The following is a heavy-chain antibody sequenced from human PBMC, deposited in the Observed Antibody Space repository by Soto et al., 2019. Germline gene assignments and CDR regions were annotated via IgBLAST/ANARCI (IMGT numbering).Heavy chain of an antibody. CDR2: ISSSSSVI. CDR3: ARDLSWGSNWYYYMDV. CDR1: GFILSDCA. J-gene: IGHJ6*03. Sequence: EGQLVESGGGLVQPGGSLRLSCATSGFILSDCAMNWVRQAPGKGLEWVSYISSSSSVIDYADSVKGRFTVSRDNARNSLYLKLNSLRAEDTAVYYCARDLSWGSNWYYYMDVWGKGTTVTVSS. V-gene: IGHV3-48*01. D-gene: IGHD7-27*01.